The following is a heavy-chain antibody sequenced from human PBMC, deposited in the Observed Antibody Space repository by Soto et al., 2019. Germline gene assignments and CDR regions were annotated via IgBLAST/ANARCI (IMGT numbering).Heavy chain of an antibody. CDR3: ARERGNVLRFLEWLPYFDY. CDR2: INAGNGNT. Sequence: ASVKVSCKASGYTFTSYAMHWVRQAPGQRLERMGWINAGNGNTKYSQKFQGRVTITRDTSASTAYMELSSLRSEDTAVYYCARERGNVLRFLEWLPYFDYWGQGTLVTVSS. D-gene: IGHD3-3*01. J-gene: IGHJ4*02. V-gene: IGHV1-3*01. CDR1: GYTFTSYA.